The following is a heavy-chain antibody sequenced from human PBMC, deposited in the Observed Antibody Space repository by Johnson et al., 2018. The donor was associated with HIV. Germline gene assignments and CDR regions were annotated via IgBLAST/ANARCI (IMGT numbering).Heavy chain of an antibody. CDR1: GFTFSSYG. CDR2: IRYDGSNK. Sequence: QVQLVESGGGVVQPGGSLRLSCAASGFTFSSYGMHWFRQAPGKGLEWVAFIRYDGSNKYYADSVKGRFTISRDNSKNTLYLQMNSLRAEDTAVYYCAKMVHGEPPWAFDIWGQGTMVTVSS. D-gene: IGHD4-17*01. CDR3: AKMVHGEPPWAFDI. J-gene: IGHJ3*02. V-gene: IGHV3-30*02.